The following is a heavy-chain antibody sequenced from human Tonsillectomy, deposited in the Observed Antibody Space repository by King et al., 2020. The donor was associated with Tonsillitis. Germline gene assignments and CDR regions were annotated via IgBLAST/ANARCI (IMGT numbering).Heavy chain of an antibody. Sequence: VQLQESGPGLVKPSETLSLTCTVSGGSISSYYWSWIRQPPGKGLDWIGYIYYSGSTNYNPSLKSRFTISVDTSKNQFSLKLSSVTAADTAVYYCARGGWSRKYYFDYWGQGTLVTVSS. CDR3: ARGGWSRKYYFDY. CDR2: IYYSGST. CDR1: GGSISSYY. J-gene: IGHJ4*02. V-gene: IGHV4-59*01. D-gene: IGHD1-26*01.